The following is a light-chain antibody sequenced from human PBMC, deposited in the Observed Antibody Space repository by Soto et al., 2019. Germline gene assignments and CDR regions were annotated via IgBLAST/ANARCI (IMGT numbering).Light chain of an antibody. J-gene: IGLJ1*01. CDR1: SSDVGAYDY. V-gene: IGLV2-14*03. Sequence: SALTQPASASGSPGQSIAISCTGTSSDVGAYDYVSWYQQHPDRAPRLVIYEVSNRPSGVSNRFSGSKSVNTATLTISGLQAEDEADYYCASHTTTNTRVFGTGTKVTVL. CDR2: EVS. CDR3: ASHTTTNTRV.